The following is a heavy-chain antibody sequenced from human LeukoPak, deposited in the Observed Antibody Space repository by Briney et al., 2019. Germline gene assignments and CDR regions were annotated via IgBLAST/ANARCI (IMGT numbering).Heavy chain of an antibody. V-gene: IGHV3-21*01. D-gene: IGHD3-9*01. CDR2: ISSSSSYI. CDR3: ARDTGPGGYDILTGYYLYYFDY. J-gene: IGHJ4*02. Sequence: GGSLRLSCAASGFTFSSYSMNWVRQAPGKGLEWVSSISSSSSYIYYADSVKGRFTISRDNAKNSLYLQMNSLRAEDTAVYYCARDTGPGGYDILTGYYLYYFDYWGQGTLVTVSS. CDR1: GFTFSSYS.